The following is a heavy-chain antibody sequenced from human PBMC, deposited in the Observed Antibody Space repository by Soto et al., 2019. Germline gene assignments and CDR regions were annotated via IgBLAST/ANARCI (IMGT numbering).Heavy chain of an antibody. V-gene: IGHV4-59*01. J-gene: IGHJ6*03. Sequence: SETLSLTCTVSGGSISNYYWSWIRQPPGKGLEWIGYIYAGSTNRNPSLKRRVTISADTSKNHFSLNLRSVTAADTAVYYCARLRSSSTWYFNYMAVWGTGTSVTVSS. CDR1: GGSISNYY. D-gene: IGHD6-13*01. CDR2: IYAGST. CDR3: ARLRSSSTWYFNYMAV.